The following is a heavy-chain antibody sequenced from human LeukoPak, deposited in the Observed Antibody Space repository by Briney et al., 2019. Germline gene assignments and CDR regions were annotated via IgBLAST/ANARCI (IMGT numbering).Heavy chain of an antibody. V-gene: IGHV3-21*01. Sequence: PGGSLRLSCAASGFTFNTYSMNWVRQAPGKGLEWVSYVYSSSTSIYYADSVKGRFTISRDNGMNSLILQMNALTAEDTAVYYCAREGHSSPRGYFGVDVWGKGTTVTVSP. CDR1: GFTFNTYS. J-gene: IGHJ6*04. CDR3: AREGHSSPRGYFGVDV. CDR2: VYSSSTSI. D-gene: IGHD3-3*02.